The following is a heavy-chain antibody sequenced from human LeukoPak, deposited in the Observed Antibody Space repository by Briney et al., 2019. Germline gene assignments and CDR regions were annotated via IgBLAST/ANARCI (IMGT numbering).Heavy chain of an antibody. V-gene: IGHV3-30*04. J-gene: IGHJ4*02. CDR3: AKDQRYGLVY. CDR2: ISYDGSNK. D-gene: IGHD3/OR15-3a*01. Sequence: GALRLSCAASGFTFSSYAMHWVRQAPGKGLEWVAVISYDGSNKYYADSVKGRFTISRDNSKNTLYLQMNSLRAEDTAVYYCAKDQRYGLVYWGQGTLVTVSS. CDR1: GFTFSSYA.